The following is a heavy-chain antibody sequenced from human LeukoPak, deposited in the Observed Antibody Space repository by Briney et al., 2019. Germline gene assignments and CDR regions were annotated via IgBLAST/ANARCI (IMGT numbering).Heavy chain of an antibody. J-gene: IGHJ6*03. D-gene: IGHD6-6*01. Sequence: SETLSLTCTVSGGSISSSYWSWIRQPAGKGLEWIGRIYTSGTTSYNPSLKSRVSMSVDKSKNQLSLKVSSVTAADTAVYYCARLGYSSSSTGYYYYMDVWGKGTTVTVSS. CDR3: ARLGYSSSSTGYYYYMDV. V-gene: IGHV4-4*07. CDR1: GGSISSSY. CDR2: IYTSGTT.